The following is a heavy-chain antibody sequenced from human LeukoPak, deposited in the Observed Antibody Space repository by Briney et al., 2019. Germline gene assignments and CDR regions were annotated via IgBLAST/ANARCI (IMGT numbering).Heavy chain of an antibody. J-gene: IGHJ3*02. V-gene: IGHV5-51*01. CDR2: IYPGDSDT. Sequence: SGESLKISCNGSGYSFTNYWNGWVRQMPGKGLEWMGIIYPGDSDTRYSPSFQGQVTISADKSISTAYLKWSSLKASFTAMDYWTSRGYYVTVTFYSDDAFDIWGQGTMVTVSS. CDR1: GYSFTNYW. CDR3: TSRGYYVTVTFYSDDAFDI. D-gene: IGHD3-10*02.